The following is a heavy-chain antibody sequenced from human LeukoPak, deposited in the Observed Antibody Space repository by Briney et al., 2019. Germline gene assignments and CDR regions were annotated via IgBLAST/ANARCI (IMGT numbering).Heavy chain of an antibody. D-gene: IGHD3-3*01. Sequence: PSETLSLTCAVSGGSISSGGYSWSWIRQPPGKGLEWIGYIYYSGSTNYNPSLKSRVTISVDTSKNQFSLKLSSVTAADTAVYYCARATPRFGYFDYWGQGTLVTVSS. CDR1: GGSISSGGYS. CDR3: ARATPRFGYFDY. V-gene: IGHV4-61*08. CDR2: IYYSGST. J-gene: IGHJ4*02.